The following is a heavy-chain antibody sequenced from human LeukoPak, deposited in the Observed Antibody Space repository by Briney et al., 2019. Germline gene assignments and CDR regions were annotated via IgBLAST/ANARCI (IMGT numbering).Heavy chain of an antibody. D-gene: IGHD6-13*01. Sequence: SETLSLTCTVSGGSITYYYWSWIRQPPGKGLEWIGYMYYSGSTDYNPSLKSRVTISVDTSKNRFSLKLRSVTAADTAVYYCARRVGKAADGNPFDIWGQGTMVTVSS. V-gene: IGHV4-59*08. J-gene: IGHJ3*02. CDR2: MYYSGST. CDR1: GGSITYYY. CDR3: ARRVGKAADGNPFDI.